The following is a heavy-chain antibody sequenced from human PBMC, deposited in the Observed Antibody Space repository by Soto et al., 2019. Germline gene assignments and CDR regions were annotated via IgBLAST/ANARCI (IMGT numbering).Heavy chain of an antibody. Sequence: GASVKVSCKASGGTFSSYAISWVRQAPGQGLEWMGGIIPIFGTANYAQKFQGRVTITADESTSTAYMELSSLRSEDTAVYYCARGRIYSSGWYESVAFDIWGQGTMVTVSS. CDR3: ARGRIYSSGWYESVAFDI. D-gene: IGHD6-19*01. J-gene: IGHJ3*02. V-gene: IGHV1-69*13. CDR2: IIPIFGTA. CDR1: GGTFSSYA.